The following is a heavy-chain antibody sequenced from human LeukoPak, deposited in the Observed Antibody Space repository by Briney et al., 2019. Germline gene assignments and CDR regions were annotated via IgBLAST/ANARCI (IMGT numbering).Heavy chain of an antibody. Sequence: GGSLRLSCAASGFTFSSYGMHWVRQAPGKGLEWVAFIRYDGSNKYYADSVKGRFTISRDNSKNTLYLQVNSLRAEDTAVYYCAKDGDSSSLPNFDYWGQGTLVTVSS. CDR3: AKDGDSSSLPNFDY. D-gene: IGHD6-6*01. J-gene: IGHJ4*02. V-gene: IGHV3-30*02. CDR2: IRYDGSNK. CDR1: GFTFSSYG.